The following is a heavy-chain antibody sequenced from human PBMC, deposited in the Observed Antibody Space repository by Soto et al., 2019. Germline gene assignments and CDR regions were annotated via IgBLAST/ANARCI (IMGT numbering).Heavy chain of an antibody. CDR3: ASDYYIVVVPAASLNWFDP. Sequence: ASVKVSCKASGYTFTSYGISWVRQAPGQGLEWMGWISAYNGNTNYAQKLQGRVTMTTDTSTSTAYMELRSLRSDDTAGYYCASDYYIVVVPAASLNWFDPWGQGTLVTVSS. CDR1: GYTFTSYG. V-gene: IGHV1-18*01. J-gene: IGHJ5*02. D-gene: IGHD2-2*01. CDR2: ISAYNGNT.